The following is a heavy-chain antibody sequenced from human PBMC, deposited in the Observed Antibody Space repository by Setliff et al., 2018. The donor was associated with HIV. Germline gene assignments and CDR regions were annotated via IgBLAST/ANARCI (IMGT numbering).Heavy chain of an antibody. CDR2: ISTYNGNT. J-gene: IGHJ1*01. V-gene: IGHV1-18*01. Sequence: GASVKVSCKTSGYSFTSYGISWVRQAPGQGLEWMGWISTYNGNTNYAQRLQGRVAMTAHTSTSTAYMELRSLRSDDTAIYYCARGGPNYYYDSRGYELVYFQHWGQGTLVTVSS. CDR1: GYSFTSYG. CDR3: ARGGPNYYYDSRGYELVYFQH. D-gene: IGHD3-22*01.